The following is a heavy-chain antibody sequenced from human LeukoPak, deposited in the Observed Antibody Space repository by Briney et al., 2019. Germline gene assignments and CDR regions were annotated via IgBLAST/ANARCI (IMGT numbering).Heavy chain of an antibody. CDR1: GGSISSSSYY. D-gene: IGHD4-17*01. V-gene: IGHV4-39*01. J-gene: IGHJ4*02. Sequence: SETLSLTCTVSGGSISSSSYYWGWIRQPPGKGLEWIGSIYYSGSTYYNPSLKSRVTISVDTSKNQFSLKLSPVTAADTAVYYCARHRSTTVTTGLDYWGQGTLVTVSS. CDR3: ARHRSTTVTTGLDY. CDR2: IYYSGST.